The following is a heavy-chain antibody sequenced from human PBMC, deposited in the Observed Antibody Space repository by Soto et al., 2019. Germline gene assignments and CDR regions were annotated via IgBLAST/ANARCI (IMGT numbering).Heavy chain of an antibody. CDR3: VTAVRTRLDN. CDR1: GFTFSNFA. Sequence: GGSLRLSCAASGFTFSNFAMYWVRRAPGKGLEWVSSIRQSGDRSSYADSAKGRFTISRDNSKNTLYLQMNGLRLDDTAVYYYVTAVRTRLDNWGPGTLVTVSS. V-gene: IGHV3-23*01. D-gene: IGHD3-10*01. J-gene: IGHJ4*02. CDR2: IRQSGDRS.